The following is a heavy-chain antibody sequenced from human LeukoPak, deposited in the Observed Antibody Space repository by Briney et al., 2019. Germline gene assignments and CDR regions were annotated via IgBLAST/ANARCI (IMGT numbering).Heavy chain of an antibody. Sequence: GASVKVSCKASGYTFTGYYMHWVRQAPGQGLEWMGWINPNSGGTNYAQKFQGRVTMTRDTSISTAYMELSRLRSDDTAVYYCLLHYYDSSGYYYHPSRDYWGQGTLVTVSS. CDR3: LLHYYDSSGYYYHPSRDY. J-gene: IGHJ4*02. D-gene: IGHD3-22*01. V-gene: IGHV1-2*02. CDR2: INPNSGGT. CDR1: GYTFTGYY.